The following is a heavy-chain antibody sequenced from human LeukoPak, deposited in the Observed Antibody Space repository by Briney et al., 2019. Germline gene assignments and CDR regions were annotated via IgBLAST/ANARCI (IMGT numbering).Heavy chain of an antibody. CDR2: IYYSGST. Sequence: SETLSLTCTVSGGSISSSSYYWGWIRQPPGKGLEWIGSIYYSGSTYYNPSLKSRVTISVDTSKNQFSLKLSSVTAADTAVYYCARPVLGYCSSTSCYRWFDPWGQGTLVTVSS. V-gene: IGHV4-39*01. J-gene: IGHJ5*02. D-gene: IGHD2-2*02. CDR1: GGSISSSSYY. CDR3: ARPVLGYCSSTSCYRWFDP.